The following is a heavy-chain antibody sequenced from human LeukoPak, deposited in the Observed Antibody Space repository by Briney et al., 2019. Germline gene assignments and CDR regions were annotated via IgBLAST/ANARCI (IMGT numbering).Heavy chain of an antibody. CDR2: IKQDGSEK. D-gene: IGHD3-10*01. CDR3: ARLFVYGSGAEAFDY. J-gene: IGHJ4*02. CDR1: RFTFSSYW. Sequence: PGGSLRLSCAASRFTFSSYWMSWVRQAPGKGLEWVANIKQDGSEKYYLDSVRGRFTISRDNAKNSLYLQTDSLRAEDTAVYYCARLFVYGSGAEAFDYWGQGALVTVSS. V-gene: IGHV3-7*01.